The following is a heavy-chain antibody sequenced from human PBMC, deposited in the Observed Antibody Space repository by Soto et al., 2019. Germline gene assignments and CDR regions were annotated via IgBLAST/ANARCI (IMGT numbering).Heavy chain of an antibody. CDR1: GFTFGDYA. CDR2: IRSNTYGGTT. J-gene: IGHJ4*02. V-gene: IGHV3-49*03. CDR3: TRPNPRSGHDY. D-gene: IGHD2-15*01. Sequence: GGSLRLSCTASGFTFGDYAMSWFRQAPGKGLEWVGFIRSNTYGGTTEYAASVEGRLTISRDDSKTIAYLQMNSLKTEDTAVYYCTRPNPRSGHDYWGQGTLVTVSS.